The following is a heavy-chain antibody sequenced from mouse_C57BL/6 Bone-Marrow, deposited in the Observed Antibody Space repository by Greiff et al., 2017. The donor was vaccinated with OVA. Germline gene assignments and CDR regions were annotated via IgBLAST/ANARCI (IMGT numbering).Heavy chain of an antibody. CDR1: GYTFTDYY. CDR3: ARVRPYWYFDV. V-gene: IGHV1-19*01. CDR2: INPYNGGT. J-gene: IGHJ1*03. Sequence: EVQLQQSGPVLVKPGASVKMSCKASGYTFTDYYMNWVKQSHGKSLEWIGVINPYNGGTSYNQKFKGKATLTVDKSSSTAYMELNSLTSEDSAVYYCARVRPYWYFDVWGTGTTVTVSS.